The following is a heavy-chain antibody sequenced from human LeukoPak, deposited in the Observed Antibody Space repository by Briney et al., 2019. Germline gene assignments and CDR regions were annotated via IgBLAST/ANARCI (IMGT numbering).Heavy chain of an antibody. Sequence: GESLRLSCAASGFTFSSYAMHWVRQAPGKGLEWVAVISYDGSNKYYADSVKGRFTISRDNSKNTLYLQMNSLRAEDTAVYYCARDEVGDFWGQGTLVTVSS. J-gene: IGHJ4*02. V-gene: IGHV3-30-3*01. CDR1: GFTFSSYA. CDR2: ISYDGSNK. D-gene: IGHD2-15*01. CDR3: ARDEVGDF.